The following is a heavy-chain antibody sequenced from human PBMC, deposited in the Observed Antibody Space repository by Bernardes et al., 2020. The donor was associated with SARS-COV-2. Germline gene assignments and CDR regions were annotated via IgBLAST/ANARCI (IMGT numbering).Heavy chain of an antibody. CDR3: ARAPSITIFGVVGWFDP. V-gene: IGHV4-31*03. Sequence: TLSLTCTVSGGSISSGGYYWSWIRQHPGTGLEWIGYIYYSGSTYYNPSLKSRVTISVDTSKNQFSLKLSSVTAADTAVYYCARAPSITIFGVVGWFDPWGQGTLVTVST. CDR1: GGSISSGGYY. D-gene: IGHD3-3*01. CDR2: IYYSGST. J-gene: IGHJ5*02.